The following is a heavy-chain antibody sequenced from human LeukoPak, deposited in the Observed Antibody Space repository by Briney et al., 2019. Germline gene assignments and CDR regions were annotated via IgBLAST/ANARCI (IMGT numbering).Heavy chain of an antibody. Sequence: SETLSLTCTVSGGSISSYYWSWIRQPPGKGQEWIGYIYYSGSTNYNPSLKSRVTISVDTSKNQFSLKLSSVTAADTAVYYCARDPLTGPVSDAFDIWGQGTMVTVSS. CDR3: ARDPLTGPVSDAFDI. CDR2: IYYSGST. CDR1: GGSISSYY. V-gene: IGHV4-59*01. D-gene: IGHD7-27*01. J-gene: IGHJ3*02.